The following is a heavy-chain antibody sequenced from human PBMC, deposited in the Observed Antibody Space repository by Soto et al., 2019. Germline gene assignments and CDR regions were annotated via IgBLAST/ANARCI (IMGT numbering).Heavy chain of an antibody. CDR1: GGPVSSGSLL. Sequence: EPLSLTGSDSGGPVSSGSLLWSWIRQPPGKGLQFIGSIFYNGTANYSPSLKNRVSISIDTSQSQFFLQLISVASADTAVYYCARIGGWYDIDFWGQGSQVTVSS. D-gene: IGHD6-19*01. CDR3: ARIGGWYDIDF. J-gene: IGHJ4*02. CDR2: IFYNGTA. V-gene: IGHV4-61*01.